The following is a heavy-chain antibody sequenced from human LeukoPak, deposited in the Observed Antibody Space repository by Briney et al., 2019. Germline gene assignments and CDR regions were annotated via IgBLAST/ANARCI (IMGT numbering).Heavy chain of an antibody. CDR1: GFTFSSYS. D-gene: IGHD3-10*01. CDR3: ANIGSGSYLVDY. V-gene: IGHV3-21*04. Sequence: EPGGSLRLSCAASGFTFSSYSMNWVRQAPGKGLEWVSSISSSSSYIYYADSVKGRFTISRDNAKNSLYLQMNSLRAEDTAVYYCANIGSGSYLVDYWGQGTLVTVSS. CDR2: ISSSSSYI. J-gene: IGHJ4*02.